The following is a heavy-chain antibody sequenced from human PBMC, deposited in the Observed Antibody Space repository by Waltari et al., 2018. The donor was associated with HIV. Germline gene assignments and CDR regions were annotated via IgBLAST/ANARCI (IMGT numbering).Heavy chain of an antibody. Sequence: QIQLVQSGPGVKNPGASVKVSCKAFGYTFTTYDINWVRQAPGQGLEWMGWMNPHSGDTGSAQQFQGRLTMTRDTSMSTAFMELNNLRPEDTAIYYCARVPKGSCNAHRCSWGQGTLVTVAS. J-gene: IGHJ4*02. CDR2: MNPHSGDT. D-gene: IGHD3-16*01. CDR1: GYTFTTYD. V-gene: IGHV1-8*01. CDR3: ARVPKGSCNAHRCS.